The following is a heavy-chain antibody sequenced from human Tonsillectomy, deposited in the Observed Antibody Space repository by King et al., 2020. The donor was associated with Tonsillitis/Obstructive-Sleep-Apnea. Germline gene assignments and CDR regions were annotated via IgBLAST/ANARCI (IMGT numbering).Heavy chain of an antibody. CDR2: LNQDGGVK. CDR3: ARLRDSGTTYDF. V-gene: IGHV3-7*01. D-gene: IGHD1-14*01. Sequence: VQLVESGGDLVQPGGSLRLSCAASGFTFSTYWMSWVRQAPGKGLEWVATLNQDGGVKHYVDSLKGRFTVSRDNAENSLYLQMNSLRVDDTAVYYCARLRDSGTTYDFWGQGALGTVSS. J-gene: IGHJ4*02. CDR1: GFTFSTYW.